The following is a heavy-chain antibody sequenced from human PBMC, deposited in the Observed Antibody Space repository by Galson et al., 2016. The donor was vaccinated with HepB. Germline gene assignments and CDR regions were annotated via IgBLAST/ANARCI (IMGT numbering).Heavy chain of an antibody. CDR1: GFTFSSYS. V-gene: IGHV3-21*01. CDR3: ARGDIVEAIFDY. Sequence: SLRLSCAASGFTFSSYSMNWVRQAPGMGLEWVSSISSSSSYIYYADSVKGRFTISRDNAKNSLYLQMNSLRAEDTAVYYCARGDIVEAIFDYWGQGTLVTVSS. J-gene: IGHJ4*02. D-gene: IGHD1-26*01. CDR2: ISSSSSYI.